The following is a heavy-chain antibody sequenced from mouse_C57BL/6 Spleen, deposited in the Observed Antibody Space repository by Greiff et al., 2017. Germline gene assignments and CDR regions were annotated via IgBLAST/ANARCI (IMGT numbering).Heavy chain of an antibody. V-gene: IGHV1-54*01. J-gene: IGHJ4*01. CDR2: INPGSGGT. Sequence: VKLMESGAELVRPGTSVKVSCKASGYAFTNYLIEWVKQRPGQGLEWIGVINPGSGGTNYNEKFKGKATLTADKSSSTAYMQLSSLTSEDSAVYFCARSLRAMDYWGQGTSVTVSS. CDR3: ARSLRAMDY. CDR1: GYAFTNYL.